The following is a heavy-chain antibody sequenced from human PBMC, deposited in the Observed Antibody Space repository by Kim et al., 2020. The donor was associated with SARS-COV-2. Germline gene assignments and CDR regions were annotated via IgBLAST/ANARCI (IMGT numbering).Heavy chain of an antibody. CDR3: ARDRARGDYILGRYGMDV. CDR2: IYHSGST. CDR1: DGSISSSNW. D-gene: IGHD4-17*01. V-gene: IGHV4-4*02. Sequence: SETLSLTCAVSDGSISSSNWWSWVRQAPKKGLEWIGEIYHSGSTNYNPSLKSRVTISIVKSKNQFSLKLSSVTAADTAVYYCARDRARGDYILGRYGMDVWGQGTTVTVSS. J-gene: IGHJ6*02.